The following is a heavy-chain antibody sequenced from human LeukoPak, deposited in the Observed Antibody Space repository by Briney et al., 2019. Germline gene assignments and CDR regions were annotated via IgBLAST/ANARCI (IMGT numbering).Heavy chain of an antibody. Sequence: SETLSLTCAVYGGSFSGYYWSWIRQPPGKGLEWIGEINYSGSTNYNPSLKSRVTISVDTSKNQFSLKLSSVTAADTAVYYCARGGYCSSTSCSRFDYWGQGTLVTVSS. D-gene: IGHD2-2*01. J-gene: IGHJ4*02. CDR1: GGSFSGYY. CDR3: ARGGYCSSTSCSRFDY. CDR2: INYSGST. V-gene: IGHV4-34*01.